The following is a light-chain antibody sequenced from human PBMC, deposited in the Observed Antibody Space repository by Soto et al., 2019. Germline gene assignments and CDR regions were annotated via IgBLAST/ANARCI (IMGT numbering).Light chain of an antibody. Sequence: DIQMTQFPSSLSASVGDRVTITCRASQSIRNYVSWFQQKPGRGPELMINAAVNLESGVPSRFSGSGSGTDFTLTISSLQPEDFATYYCQQCFTFPYTFGQGTK. CDR3: QQCFTFPYT. CDR1: QSIRNY. J-gene: IGKJ2*01. V-gene: IGKV1-39*01. CDR2: AAV.